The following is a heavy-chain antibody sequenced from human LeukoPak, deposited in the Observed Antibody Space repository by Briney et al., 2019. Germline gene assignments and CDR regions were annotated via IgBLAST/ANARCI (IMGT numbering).Heavy chain of an antibody. Sequence: PGGSLRLSCAVSGFTFRTYWMHWVRQVLGEGLVWVSRINEDGSITNYADSVKGRFTISRDNSKNILYLQMNSLRAEDTAVYYCARDIASTRMDVWGQGTTVSVSS. D-gene: IGHD2-15*01. CDR1: GFTFRTYW. V-gene: IGHV3-74*01. CDR3: ARDIASTRMDV. CDR2: INEDGSIT. J-gene: IGHJ6*02.